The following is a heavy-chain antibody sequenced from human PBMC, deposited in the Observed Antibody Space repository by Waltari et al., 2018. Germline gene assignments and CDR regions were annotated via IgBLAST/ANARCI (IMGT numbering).Heavy chain of an antibody. J-gene: IGHJ4*02. V-gene: IGHV1-46*01. D-gene: IGHD3-10*01. CDR1: GYTFTSYY. CDR2: SNPSGGST. CDR3: ARQVMVRGVIITLDY. Sequence: QVQLVQSGAEVKKPGASVKVSRKASGYTFTSYYMHWVRQAPGQGLEWMGRSNPSGGSTSYAQNVQGRVTMTRDTSTSTVYMELSSLRSEDTAVYDCARQVMVRGVIITLDYWGQGTLVTVSS.